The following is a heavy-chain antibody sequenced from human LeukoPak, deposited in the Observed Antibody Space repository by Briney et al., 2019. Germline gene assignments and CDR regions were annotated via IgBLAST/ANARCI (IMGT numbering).Heavy chain of an antibody. D-gene: IGHD3-3*01. CDR1: GFTFSSYW. CDR3: ASSTIFGVVQHYYMDV. Sequence: GGSRRLSCAASGFTFSSYWMHWVRQAPGKGLVWVSRINTDGSSTSYADSVKGRFTISRDNAKNTLYLQMNSLRAEDTAVYYCASSTIFGVVQHYYMDVWGKGTTVTVSS. V-gene: IGHV3-74*01. J-gene: IGHJ6*03. CDR2: INTDGSST.